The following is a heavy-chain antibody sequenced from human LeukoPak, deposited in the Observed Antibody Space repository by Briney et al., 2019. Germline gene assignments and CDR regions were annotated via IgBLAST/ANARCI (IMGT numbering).Heavy chain of an antibody. V-gene: IGHV4-59*01. Sequence: SETLSLTCTVSGGSISSYYWSWLRQPPGKGLEWIGYIYYSGSTNYNPSLTSRVTISVDTSKNQFSLKLSSVTAAATAVDYCSKSLPLRSSDWLPPPLYYYYGMDVWGQGTTVTVSS. CDR1: GGSISSYY. J-gene: IGHJ6*02. CDR2: IYYSGST. CDR3: SKSLPLRSSDWLPPPLYYYYGMDV. D-gene: IGHD3-9*01.